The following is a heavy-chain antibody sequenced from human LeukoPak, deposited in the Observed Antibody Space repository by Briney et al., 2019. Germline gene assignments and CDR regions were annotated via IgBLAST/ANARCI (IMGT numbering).Heavy chain of an antibody. D-gene: IGHD6-19*01. CDR1: GGSMRSYY. V-gene: IGHV4-59*08. CDR3: ARTKSGWYYSDY. CDR2: VYYSGTA. J-gene: IGHJ4*02. Sequence: SETLSLTCTASGGSMRSYYWSWIRQPPGKGLELIGYVYYSGTANYNPSLESRVTILVDTSKNQFSLNLSSVTAADTAVYYCARTKSGWYYSDYWGQGTLVSVAS.